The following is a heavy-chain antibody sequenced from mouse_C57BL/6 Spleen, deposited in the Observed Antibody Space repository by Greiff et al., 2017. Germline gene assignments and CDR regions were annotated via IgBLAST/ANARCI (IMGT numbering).Heavy chain of an antibody. J-gene: IGHJ2*01. D-gene: IGHD4-1*01. Sequence: QVQLKESGAELARPGASVKLSCKASGYTFTSYGISWVKQRTGQGLEWIGEIYPRSGNTYYNEKFKGKATLTADKSSSTAYMELRSLTSEDSAVYFCARSWDLYFDYWGQGTTLTVSS. CDR2: IYPRSGNT. V-gene: IGHV1-81*01. CDR3: ARSWDLYFDY. CDR1: GYTFTSYG.